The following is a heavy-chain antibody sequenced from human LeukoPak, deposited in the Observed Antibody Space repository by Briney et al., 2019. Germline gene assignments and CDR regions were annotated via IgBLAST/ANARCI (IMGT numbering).Heavy chain of an antibody. Sequence: GGSLRLSCAVSGFTFSNYWMSWARQAPGKGLEWVAFIRYDGSNKYYADSVKGRFTISRDNSKNTLYLQMNSLRAEDTAVYYCAKRGPYSWADAFDIWGQGTMVTVSS. CDR2: IRYDGSNK. CDR1: GFTFSNYW. V-gene: IGHV3-30*02. J-gene: IGHJ3*02. CDR3: AKRGPYSWADAFDI. D-gene: IGHD5-18*01.